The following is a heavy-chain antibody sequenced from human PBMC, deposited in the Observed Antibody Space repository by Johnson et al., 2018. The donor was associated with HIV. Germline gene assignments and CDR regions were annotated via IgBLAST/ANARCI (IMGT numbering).Heavy chain of an antibody. Sequence: VQLVESGGGLVQPGGSLKLSCAASGFTLGGSPMHWVRQASGKGLEWIGHIRNKANSYATEYAASVKGRFTISRDDSKNTAYLQMNSLKSDDTAVYYCCKFVGYCSGGGCYTPGDIWGRGTMVTVSS. CDR2: IRNKANSYAT. D-gene: IGHD2-15*01. J-gene: IGHJ3*02. CDR1: GFTLGGSP. V-gene: IGHV3-73*02. CDR3: CKFVGYCSGGGCYTPGDI.